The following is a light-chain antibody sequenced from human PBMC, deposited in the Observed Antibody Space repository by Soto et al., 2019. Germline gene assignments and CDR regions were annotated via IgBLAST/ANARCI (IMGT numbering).Light chain of an antibody. V-gene: IGKV3-15*01. Sequence: EIVMTQSPATLSVSPGERATLSCRASQSVSSNLAWYQQKPGQAPRLLIYGASTRATGIPARFSGSVSGTEFPLTISRLQSEDFAVYYCQHYNNWPLTFGQGTNVQI. CDR1: QSVSSN. CDR2: GAS. J-gene: IGKJ1*01. CDR3: QHYNNWPLT.